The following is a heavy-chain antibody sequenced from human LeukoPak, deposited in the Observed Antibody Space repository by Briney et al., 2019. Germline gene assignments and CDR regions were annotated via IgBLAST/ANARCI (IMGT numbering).Heavy chain of an antibody. V-gene: IGHV3-21*01. CDR1: GFTFSSYS. Sequence: PGGSLRLSCAATGFTFSSYSTKWVCQAPGKGLEWVSSISSSSSYIYCADSVKGRFTISRDNAKNSLYLQMNSLRAEDTAVYYCATACVSSRQCFIYWGHGTPVIIVSS. D-gene: IGHD6-13*01. CDR2: ISSSSSYI. CDR3: ATACVSSRQCFIY. J-gene: IGHJ4*03.